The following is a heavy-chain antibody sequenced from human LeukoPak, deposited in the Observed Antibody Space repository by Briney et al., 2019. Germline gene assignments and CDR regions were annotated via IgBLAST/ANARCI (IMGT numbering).Heavy chain of an antibody. CDR2: ISGSSSTI. D-gene: IGHD1-26*01. J-gene: IGHJ4*02. Sequence: GGSLRLSCAASGFTFSSYNMNWVRQAPGKGLEWVSYISGSSSTIYYADSVKGRFTISRDNAKNSLCLQMNTLRAEDTAVYYCARDTPQGEVASDCWGQGTLVTVSS. CDR1: GFTFSSYN. CDR3: ARDTPQGEVASDC. V-gene: IGHV3-48*04.